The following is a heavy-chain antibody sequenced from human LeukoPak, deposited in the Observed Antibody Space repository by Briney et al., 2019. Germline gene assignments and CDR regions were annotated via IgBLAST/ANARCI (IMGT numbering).Heavy chain of an antibody. CDR1: GFTFSSYG. Sequence: PGGPLRLSCAASGFTFSSYGIHWVRQAPGKGLEWVAVISYDGRNKYYADSVKGRFTISRDNSKNTVYLQMDSLRAEDTAVYYCAKDRITMIVVVPFYGMDVWGQGTTVTVSS. CDR3: AKDRITMIVVVPFYGMDV. V-gene: IGHV3-30*18. D-gene: IGHD3-22*01. CDR2: ISYDGRNK. J-gene: IGHJ6*02.